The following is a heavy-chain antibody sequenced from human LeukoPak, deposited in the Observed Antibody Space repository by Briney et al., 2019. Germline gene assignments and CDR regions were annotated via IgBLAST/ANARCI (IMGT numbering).Heavy chain of an antibody. V-gene: IGHV3-64*02. J-gene: IGHJ4*02. CDR2: ISSDGGKT. D-gene: IGHD1-26*01. Sequence: GGSLRLSCTASGFTFSTYAMHWVRLAPGKGLEYVSAISSDGGKTYYADSVKDRFTISRDNSQNTLYLQMGSLRAEDMAVYYCARGRGGHYDYWGQGSLVTVSS. CDR1: GFTFSTYA. CDR3: ARGRGGHYDY.